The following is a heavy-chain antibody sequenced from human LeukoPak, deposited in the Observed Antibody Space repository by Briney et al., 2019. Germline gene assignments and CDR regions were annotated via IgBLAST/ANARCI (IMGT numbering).Heavy chain of an antibody. CDR3: ARDDRSGWYPTHY. CDR2: IIPILGIA. Sequence: RASVKVSCKASGYTFTGYYMHWVRQAPGQGLEWMGRIIPILGIANYAQKFQGRVTITADKSTSTAYMELSSLRSEDTAVYYCARDDRSGWYPTHYWGQGTLVTVSS. J-gene: IGHJ4*02. D-gene: IGHD6-19*01. V-gene: IGHV1-69*04. CDR1: GYTFTGYY.